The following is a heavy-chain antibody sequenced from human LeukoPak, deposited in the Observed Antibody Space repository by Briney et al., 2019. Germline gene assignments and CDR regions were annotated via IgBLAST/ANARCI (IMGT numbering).Heavy chain of an antibody. Sequence: GGSLRLSCGASGFTFSTEAMSWVRQAPGKGLEWVSAISGSGGSTYYADSVKGRFTISRDNSKNTLYLQMNSLRAEDTAVYYCAKVRTDYDILTGYWGAFDIWGQGTMVTVSS. D-gene: IGHD3-9*01. CDR1: GFTFSTEA. J-gene: IGHJ3*02. CDR2: ISGSGGST. V-gene: IGHV3-23*01. CDR3: AKVRTDYDILTGYWGAFDI.